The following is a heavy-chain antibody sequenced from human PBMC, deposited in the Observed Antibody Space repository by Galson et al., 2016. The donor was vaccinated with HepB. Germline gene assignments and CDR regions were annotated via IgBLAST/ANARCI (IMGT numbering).Heavy chain of an antibody. V-gene: IGHV5-51*01. D-gene: IGHD1-26*01. J-gene: IGHJ4*02. CDR3: ARPGGTYSD. CDR2: IYPGASDT. Sequence: QSGAEVKKPGESLTMSCEASGYTFTSYWIGWVRQMPAKGLEWVAIIYPGASDTRYGPSFQGRVTISADKSIRTAYLQWTSLETSDTAIYYCARPGGTYSDWGQGTLLTVSS. CDR1: GYTFTSYW.